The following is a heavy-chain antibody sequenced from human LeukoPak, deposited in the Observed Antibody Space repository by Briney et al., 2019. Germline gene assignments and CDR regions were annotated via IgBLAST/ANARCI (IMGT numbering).Heavy chain of an antibody. D-gene: IGHD4-17*01. V-gene: IGHV4-30-2*01. CDR1: GGSISSGGYY. CDR2: IYHSGST. J-gene: IGHJ4*02. CDR3: ARIYGDYVQAFDY. Sequence: PSETLSLTCTVSGGSISSGGYYWSWIRQPPGKGLEWIGYIYHSGSTYYNPSLKSRVTISVDRSKNQFSLQLNSVTPEDTAVYYCARIYGDYVQAFDYWGQGTLVTVSS.